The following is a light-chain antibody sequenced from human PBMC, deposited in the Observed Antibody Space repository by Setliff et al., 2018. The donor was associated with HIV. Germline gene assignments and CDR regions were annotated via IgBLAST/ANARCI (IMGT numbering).Light chain of an antibody. CDR1: SSDVGGYDY. Sequence: QSALTQPASVSGSPGQSITISCTGSSSDVGGYDYVSWYRQYPDKAPQLIIFDVTDRPSGVSNRFSGSKSGNTASLTISGLQAEDEAHYFCSSYGSGDALLFGAGTKVTVL. CDR3: SSYGSGDALL. J-gene: IGLJ1*01. CDR2: DVT. V-gene: IGLV2-14*03.